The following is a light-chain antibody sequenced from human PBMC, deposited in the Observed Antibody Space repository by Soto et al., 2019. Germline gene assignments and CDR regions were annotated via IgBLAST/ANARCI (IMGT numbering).Light chain of an antibody. CDR2: EVS. CDR1: SSDVGGYNY. V-gene: IGLV2-14*01. CDR3: SSYTTSNTGV. J-gene: IGLJ3*02. Sequence: QSALTQPASVSGSPGQSITISCTGTSSDVGGYNYVSWYQQHPGKAPKLMISEVSNRPSGVSNRFSGSKSGNTASLTISGLQAEDEADYYCSSYTTSNTGVFGGGTKLTVL.